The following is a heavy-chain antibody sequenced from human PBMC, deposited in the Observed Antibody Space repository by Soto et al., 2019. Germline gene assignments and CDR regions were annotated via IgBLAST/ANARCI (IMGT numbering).Heavy chain of an antibody. CDR3: AGVSHGLYCSGGSCYQNSWFDP. D-gene: IGHD2-15*01. J-gene: IGHJ5*02. CDR1: GGSFSGYY. V-gene: IGHV4-34*01. Sequence: SETLSLTCAVYGGSFSGYYGSWIRQPPGKGLEWIGEINHSGSTNYNPSLKSRVTISVDTSKNQFSLKLSSVTAADTAVYYCAGVSHGLYCSGGSCYQNSWFDPWGQGTLVTVSS. CDR2: INHSGST.